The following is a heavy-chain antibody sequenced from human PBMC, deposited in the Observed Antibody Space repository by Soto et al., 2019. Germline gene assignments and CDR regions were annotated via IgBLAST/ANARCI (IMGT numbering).Heavy chain of an antibody. CDR3: ARVETIFGVVTKQYYFDY. D-gene: IGHD3-3*01. V-gene: IGHV1-18*04. CDR1: GYTFTSYG. CDR2: ISAYNGNT. J-gene: IGHJ4*02. Sequence: ASVKVSCKASGYTFTSYGISRVRQAPGQGLEWMGWISAYNGNTNYAQKLQGRVTMTTDTSTSTAYMELRSLRSDDTAVYYCARVETIFGVVTKQYYFDYWGQGTLVTVSS.